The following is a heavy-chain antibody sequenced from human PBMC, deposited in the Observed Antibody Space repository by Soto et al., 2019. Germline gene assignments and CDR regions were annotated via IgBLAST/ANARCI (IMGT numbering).Heavy chain of an antibody. V-gene: IGHV5-51*01. D-gene: IGHD6-25*01. CDR1: GYRFSSYW. Sequence: PGQSLKISCKGSGYRFSSYWIAWVRQMPGKGLEWMGIIYPGDSDTRYSPSFQGQVTISADKSISTAYLQWNSLKASDTAMYYCARRSSGYLNYGGQGPLVTFS. CDR2: IYPGDSDT. CDR3: ARRSSGYLNY. J-gene: IGHJ4*02.